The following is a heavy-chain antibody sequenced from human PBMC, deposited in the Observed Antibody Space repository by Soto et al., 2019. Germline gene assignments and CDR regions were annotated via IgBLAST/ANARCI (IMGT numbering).Heavy chain of an antibody. D-gene: IGHD2-2*01. Sequence: HPGGSLRFSCAASGFTFSSYAMSWVRQAPGKGLEWVSAISGSGGSTYYADSVKGRFTISRDNSKNTLYLQMNSLRAEDTAVYYCAKLFRTVVPAESNYWGQGTLVTVSS. CDR2: ISGSGGST. CDR3: AKLFRTVVPAESNY. V-gene: IGHV3-23*01. CDR1: GFTFSSYA. J-gene: IGHJ4*02.